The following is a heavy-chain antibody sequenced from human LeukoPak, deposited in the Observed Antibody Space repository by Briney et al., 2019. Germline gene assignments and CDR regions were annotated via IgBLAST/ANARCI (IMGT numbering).Heavy chain of an antibody. J-gene: IGHJ4*01. CDR3: ARHVKIFGVVITLGVFDY. CDR1: GGSISSSSYY. Sequence: SETLSLTCSVSGGSISSSSYYWGWIRHPPGEGLEWIGSVFYTGSTYYNPSLQSRTTLSVDTSKNLFSLKLSSVTAADTAVYYCARHVKIFGVVITLGVFDYWGQGSLVTVSS. V-gene: IGHV4-39*01. D-gene: IGHD3-3*01. CDR2: VFYTGST.